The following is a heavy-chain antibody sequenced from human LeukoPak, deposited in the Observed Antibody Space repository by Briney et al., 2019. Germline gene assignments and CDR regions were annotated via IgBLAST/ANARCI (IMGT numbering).Heavy chain of an antibody. D-gene: IGHD6-13*01. Sequence: SETLSLTCTVSGGSISSFYYTWIRQPPGKGLEWIAYIHDSGSTYNNPSLKSRLSISIDTSKNQFSLKLNSVTAADTAVYYCARVVAAAGNNWFDPWGQGTLVSVSS. J-gene: IGHJ5*02. V-gene: IGHV4-59*12. CDR2: IHDSGST. CDR1: GGSISSFY. CDR3: ARVVAAAGNNWFDP.